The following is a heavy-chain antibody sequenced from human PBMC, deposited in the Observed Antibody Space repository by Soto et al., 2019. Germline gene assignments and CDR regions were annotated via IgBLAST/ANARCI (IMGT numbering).Heavy chain of an antibody. V-gene: IGHV3-30*18. Sequence: QVQLVESGGGVVQPGRSLRLSCAASGFTFSSYGMHWVRQAPGKGLEWVAVISYDGSNKYYADSVKGRFTISRDNSKNTLYLQMNSLRAEDTAVYYCAKDRSSILWWSVYFDYWGQGTLVTVSS. J-gene: IGHJ4*02. CDR3: AKDRSSILWWSVYFDY. CDR2: ISYDGSNK. D-gene: IGHD2-21*01. CDR1: GFTFSSYG.